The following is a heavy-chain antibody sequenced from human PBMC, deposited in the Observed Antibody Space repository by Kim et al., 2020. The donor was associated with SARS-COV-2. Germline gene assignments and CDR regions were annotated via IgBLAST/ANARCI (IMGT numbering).Heavy chain of an antibody. CDR3: QGIVGRYYYGMDV. Sequence: SETLSLTCAVYGGSFSGYYWSWIRQPPGKGLEWIGEINHSGSTNYNPYLKSRVTISVDTSKNQFSLKLSSVTAADTAVYYCQGIVGRYYYGMDVWGQGTTVTVSS. CDR2: INHSGST. V-gene: IGHV4-34*01. D-gene: IGHD3-22*01. J-gene: IGHJ6*02. CDR1: GGSFSGYY.